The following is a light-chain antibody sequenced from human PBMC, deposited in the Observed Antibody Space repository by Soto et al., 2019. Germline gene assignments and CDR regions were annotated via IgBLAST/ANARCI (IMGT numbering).Light chain of an antibody. J-gene: IGKJ2*01. Sequence: DIQMTQSPSTLSASIGDRVTITCRASQSINGRLAWYQQKPVRPPTLLIYDVSFLESGGPPRFSGSGSGTEFNLTISSLRPHDVATVYCQQYKVYPYTFGQWTRLDIQ. CDR1: QSINGR. V-gene: IGKV1-5*01. CDR2: DVS. CDR3: QQYKVYPYT.